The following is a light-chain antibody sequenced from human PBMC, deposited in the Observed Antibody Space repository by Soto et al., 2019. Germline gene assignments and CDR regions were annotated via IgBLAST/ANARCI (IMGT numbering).Light chain of an antibody. CDR3: QQYESTPPT. Sequence: DIVMTQSPDSLAVSLGGRATINCKSSQSVLYSSNNKNYLAWYQQRPGQPPKLLIYWASTRESGVPDRFSGSGSGTEFTLTITSLQAEDVAVYYCQQYESTPPTFGQGTKLEIK. J-gene: IGKJ2*01. V-gene: IGKV4-1*01. CDR2: WAS. CDR1: QSVLYSSNNKNY.